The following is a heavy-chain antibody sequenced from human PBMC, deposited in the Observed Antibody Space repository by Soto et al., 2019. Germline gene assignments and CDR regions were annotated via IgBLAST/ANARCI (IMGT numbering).Heavy chain of an antibody. D-gene: IGHD6-19*01. CDR3: ARVWHSSQTAWSDL. Sequence: SETLSLTCSVSGGSISNYYGSWIRQPPGKGLEWIGYIYYSGSTNYNPSLRGRVTMSIDMSKNQFSLRLSSVTAADTAVYYCARVWHSSQTAWSDLWGQGTLVTAPQ. J-gene: IGHJ5*02. V-gene: IGHV4-59*01. CDR1: GGSISNYY. CDR2: IYYSGST.